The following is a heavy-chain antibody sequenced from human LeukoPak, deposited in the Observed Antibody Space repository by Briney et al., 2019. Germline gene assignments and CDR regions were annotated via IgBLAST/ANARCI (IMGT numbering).Heavy chain of an antibody. CDR2: MKSNNGHT. CDR3: ARGPPNWGMVGY. CDR1: GYTFTSFD. D-gene: IGHD7-27*01. V-gene: IGHV1-8*01. Sequence: GESLKISCQASGYTFTSFDFNWVRQATGQGLEWMGWMKSNNGHTGYAQKFQGRVTMTRDTSISTAYMELSSLTFEDTAVYYCARGPPNWGMVGYWGQGTLVTVSS. J-gene: IGHJ4*02.